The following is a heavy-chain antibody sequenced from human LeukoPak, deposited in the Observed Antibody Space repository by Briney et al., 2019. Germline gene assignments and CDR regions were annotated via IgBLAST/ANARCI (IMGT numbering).Heavy chain of an antibody. D-gene: IGHD3-16*01. CDR2: IYYSGIT. CDR3: ARVGVVFDY. J-gene: IGHJ4*02. Sequence: SETLSLTCTVSGDSISSRRYYWGWIRQPPGKGLEWIGSIYYSGITYYNPSLKSRVTISVDTTKNQFSLKLSPVTAADTAVYYCARVGVVFDYWGQGTLVTVSS. CDR1: GDSISSRRYY. V-gene: IGHV4-39*01.